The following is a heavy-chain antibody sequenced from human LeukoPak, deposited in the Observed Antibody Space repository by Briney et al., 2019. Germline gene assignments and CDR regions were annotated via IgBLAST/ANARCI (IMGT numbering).Heavy chain of an antibody. CDR2: IYSGGST. J-gene: IGHJ4*02. D-gene: IGHD5-24*01. CDR3: VRGGGTDGFDY. CDR1: GFTFSSYS. Sequence: GGSLRLSCAASGFTFSSYSMNWVRQAPGKGLEWVSVIYSGGSTYYADSVKGRFTISRDNSKNTPYLQMNSLRAEDTAVYYCVRGGGTDGFDYWGQGTLVTVSS. V-gene: IGHV3-53*01.